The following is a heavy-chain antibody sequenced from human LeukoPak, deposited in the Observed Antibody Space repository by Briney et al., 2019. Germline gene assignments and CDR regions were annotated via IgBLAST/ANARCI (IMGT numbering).Heavy chain of an antibody. V-gene: IGHV3-23*01. CDR2: IGGSGGST. D-gene: IGHD5-24*01. Sequence: GGSLRLSCAASGFTFSIYVMSWVRQAPGKGLEWVSSIGGSGGSTYYPDSMKGRFTISRDNAKNTVYLQINSLRADDTAVYYCAKGVRDVMAKSGWDYWGQGTLVTVSS. CDR3: AKGVRDVMAKSGWDY. CDR1: GFTFSIYV. J-gene: IGHJ4*02.